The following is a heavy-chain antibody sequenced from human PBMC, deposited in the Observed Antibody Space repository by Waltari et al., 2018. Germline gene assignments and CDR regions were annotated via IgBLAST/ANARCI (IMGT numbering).Heavy chain of an antibody. CDR1: GFTFKDPS. J-gene: IGHJ4*02. CDR3: VKGVGGSWYVGYYFEY. D-gene: IGHD6-13*01. Sequence: DVHLVESGGGLVQPRGSLRLPCAASGFTFKDPSFPWVRQAPGKVLVGVSHINWNGDSTNYADSVKGRFTIARDNSKNSLYLQMTSLRAEDTAFYYCVKGVGGSWYVGYYFEYWGQGALVTVSS. CDR2: INWNGDST. V-gene: IGHV3-43*01.